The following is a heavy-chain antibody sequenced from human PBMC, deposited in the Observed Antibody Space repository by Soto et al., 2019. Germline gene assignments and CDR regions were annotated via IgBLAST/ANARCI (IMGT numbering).Heavy chain of an antibody. D-gene: IGHD3-22*01. CDR2: IIPILGIA. Sequence: ASVKVSCKASGGTFSSYAISWVRQAPGQGLEWMGGIIPILGIANYAQKFQGRVTITADKSTSTAYMELSSLRSEDTAVYYCASVPREYYYDSSGYLFDYWGQGTLVTVSS. CDR3: ASVPREYYYDSSGYLFDY. J-gene: IGHJ4*02. V-gene: IGHV1-69*10. CDR1: GGTFSSYA.